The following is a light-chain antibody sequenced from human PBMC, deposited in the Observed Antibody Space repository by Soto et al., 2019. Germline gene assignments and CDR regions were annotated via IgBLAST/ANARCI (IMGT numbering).Light chain of an antibody. CDR3: QQLKNYPIT. Sequence: IQLTQSPSSLSASVGDRVIITCRASQGISSNLAWYQQKPGKAPKVLINAASTLQSGVPSRFSGSGSGTDFTLTISSLQPEDFATYYCQQLKNYPITFGQGTKVDIK. V-gene: IGKV1-9*01. J-gene: IGKJ1*01. CDR1: QGISSN. CDR2: AAS.